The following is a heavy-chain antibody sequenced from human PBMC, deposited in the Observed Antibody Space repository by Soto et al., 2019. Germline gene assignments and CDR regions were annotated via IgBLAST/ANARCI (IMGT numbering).Heavy chain of an antibody. CDR1: GGSFSGYY. J-gene: IGHJ4*02. D-gene: IGHD2-2*01. CDR2: INHSGST. V-gene: IGHV4-34*01. Sequence: SETLSLTCAVYGGSFSGYYWSWIRQPPGKGLEWIGEINHSGSTNYNPSLKSRVTISVDTSKNQFSLKLSSVTAADTAVYYCARGPKSPAAHMYYFDYWGQGTLVTVSS. CDR3: ARGPKSPAAHMYYFDY.